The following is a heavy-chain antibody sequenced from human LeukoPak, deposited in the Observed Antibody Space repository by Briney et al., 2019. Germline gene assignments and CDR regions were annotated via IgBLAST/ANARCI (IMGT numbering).Heavy chain of an antibody. CDR3: ASPGLFSSSWYVYY. V-gene: IGHV1-2*02. D-gene: IGHD6-13*01. CDR2: INPNSGGT. J-gene: IGHJ4*02. Sequence: ASVKVSCKASGYTLTGYYMHWVRQAPGQGLEWMGWINPNSGGTNYAQKFQGRVTMTRDTSISTAYMELSRLRSDDTAAYYCASPGLFSSSWYVYYWGQGTLVTVSS. CDR1: GYTLTGYY.